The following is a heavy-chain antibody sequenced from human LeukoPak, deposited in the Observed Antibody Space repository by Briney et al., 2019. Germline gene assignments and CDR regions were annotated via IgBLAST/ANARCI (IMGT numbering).Heavy chain of an antibody. Sequence: ASVKVSCKASGYTFTSYAMHWVRQAPGQRLEWMGWINAGNGNTKYSQKSQGRVTITRDTSASTAYMELSSLRSEDTAVYYCASEVVDTAMVTDYYYGMDVWGQGTTVTVSS. J-gene: IGHJ6*02. D-gene: IGHD5-18*01. CDR2: INAGNGNT. CDR1: GYTFTSYA. CDR3: ASEVVDTAMVTDYYYGMDV. V-gene: IGHV1-3*01.